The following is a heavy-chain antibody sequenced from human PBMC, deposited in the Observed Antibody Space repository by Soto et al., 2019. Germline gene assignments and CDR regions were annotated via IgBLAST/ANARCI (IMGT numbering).Heavy chain of an antibody. CDR2: IIPIFGTA. Sequence: SVKVSCKASGGTFSSYAISWVRQAPGQGLEWMGGIIPIFGTANYAQKFQGRVTITADKSTSTAYMELSSLRSEDTAVYYCARVVWFGEYYYGMDVWGQGTTVTVSS. V-gene: IGHV1-69*06. CDR3: ARVVWFGEYYYGMDV. J-gene: IGHJ6*02. D-gene: IGHD3-10*01. CDR1: GGTFSSYA.